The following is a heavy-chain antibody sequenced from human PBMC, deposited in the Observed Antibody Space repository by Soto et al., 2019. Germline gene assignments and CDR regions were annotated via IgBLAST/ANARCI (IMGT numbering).Heavy chain of an antibody. V-gene: IGHV3-74*01. CDR3: ARVETTVAYYYYYGMDV. Sequence: LRLSCAASGFTFSSYWMHWVRQAPGKGLVWVSRINSDRSSTSYADSVKGRFTISRDNAKNTLYLQMNSLRAEDTAVYYCARVETTVAYYYYYGMDVWGQGTTVTVSS. D-gene: IGHD4-17*01. CDR1: GFTFSSYW. CDR2: INSDRSST. J-gene: IGHJ6*02.